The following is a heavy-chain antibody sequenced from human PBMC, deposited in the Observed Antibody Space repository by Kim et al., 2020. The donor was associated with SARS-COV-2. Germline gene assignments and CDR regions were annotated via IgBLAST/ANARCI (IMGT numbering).Heavy chain of an antibody. D-gene: IGHD1-26*01. CDR2: IFCDGGSK. J-gene: IGHJ1*01. V-gene: IGHV3-33*08. CDR3: AGDPGQNGGSYGRDD. CDR1: GFSFSDYG. Sequence: GGSLRLSCVVSGFSFSDYGMHWVRQAPGKGLERVAYIFCDGGSKHYSDSVRGRFTISRYDSKYTHNLEINELGAGDSSTYFCAGDPGQNGGSYGRDDWGWDTLDRVS.